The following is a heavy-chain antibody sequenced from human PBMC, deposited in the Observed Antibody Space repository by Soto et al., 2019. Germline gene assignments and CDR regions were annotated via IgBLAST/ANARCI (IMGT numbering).Heavy chain of an antibody. J-gene: IGHJ6*02. CDR3: AKDMEYCTNGVCNYYYYGMDV. CDR1: GFTFSDYY. D-gene: IGHD2-8*01. CDR2: ISGGGGSTI. V-gene: IGHV3-11*01. Sequence: QVHLVESGGGLVEPGGSLRLSCAASGFTFSDYYMTWIRQAPGKGLEWLSYISGGGGSTIYYADSVKGRFTISRDNAKNSLFLQMNRLRAEDTAVYYCAKDMEYCTNGVCNYYYYGMDVWGQGTTVTVPS.